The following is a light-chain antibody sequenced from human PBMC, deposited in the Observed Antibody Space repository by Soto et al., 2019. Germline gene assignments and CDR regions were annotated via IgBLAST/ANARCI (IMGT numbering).Light chain of an antibody. Sequence: EIVLTQSPGTLSLSPGERATLSCRASRSVSSNFLAWYQQKPGQAPRLLIRGATSRATGIPDRFSASGSGTDFTLTISRLEPEDFAVYYCQQCGSSAYTFGQGTKLQIK. CDR1: RSVSSNF. CDR3: QQCGSSAYT. CDR2: GAT. V-gene: IGKV3-20*01. J-gene: IGKJ2*01.